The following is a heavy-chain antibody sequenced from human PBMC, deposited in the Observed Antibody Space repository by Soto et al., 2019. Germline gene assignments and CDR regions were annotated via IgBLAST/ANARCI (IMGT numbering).Heavy chain of an antibody. CDR3: AKDAGPHCSGGSCNWFDP. CDR2: ISGYKGNT. J-gene: IGHJ5*02. CDR1: GYTFTSYG. D-gene: IGHD2-15*01. Sequence: QVQLVQSGAEVMKPGASVKVSCKASGYTFTSYGINWVRQAPGQGLEWMGWISGYKGNTNYAQKFQGRVTMTTDTSTNTAYIELRRLRSDDTAVYYCAKDAGPHCSGGSCNWFDPWGQGTLVIVSS. V-gene: IGHV1-18*01.